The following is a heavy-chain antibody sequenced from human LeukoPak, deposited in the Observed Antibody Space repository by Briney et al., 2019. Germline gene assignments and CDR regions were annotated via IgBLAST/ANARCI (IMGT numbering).Heavy chain of an antibody. J-gene: IGHJ4*02. CDR3: AREGRPITDCDSSGYHFDY. Sequence: ASVKVTCRASGYTFTSSRISWVRHPPGQGREWMGWISAYNGNTNSAQKIQGTVTMPTDKSTSTAYMELTSLRSDDTAVYYCAREGRPITDCDSSGYHFDYWGQGTLVTVSS. CDR1: GYTFTSSR. V-gene: IGHV1-18*01. CDR2: ISAYNGNT. D-gene: IGHD3-22*01.